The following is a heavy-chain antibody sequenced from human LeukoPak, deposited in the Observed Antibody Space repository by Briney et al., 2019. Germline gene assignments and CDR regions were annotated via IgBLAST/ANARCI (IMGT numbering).Heavy chain of an antibody. CDR2: IGIDSGNT. D-gene: IGHD1-1*01. CDR3: ARDHNYAFDN. J-gene: IGHJ4*02. CDR1: GFPFIEYS. V-gene: IGHV3-48*01. Sequence: PGGSLRFSCTATGFPFIEYSMTLVRQAPGKGLEWISYIGIDSGNTKYADSVRGRFTISADKAKNSLYLQMNSLRVEDTAVYYCARDHNYAFDNWGQGTLVSVAS.